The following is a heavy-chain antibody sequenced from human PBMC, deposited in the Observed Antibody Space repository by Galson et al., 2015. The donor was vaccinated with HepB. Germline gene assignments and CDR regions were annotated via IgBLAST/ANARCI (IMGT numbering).Heavy chain of an antibody. J-gene: IGHJ4*02. CDR2: VAHDGTVT. CDR3: AKERDARMSSSLNL. CDR1: GFTLSNYG. V-gene: IGHV3-30*18. D-gene: IGHD1-20*01. Sequence: SLRLSCAASGFTLSNYGMQWVRPAPGKGLEWVTVVAHDGTVTQYTGSVRGRFTVSRDNSKNMLYLYMNSLRPDDTAVYFCAKERDARMSSSLNLWGQGTLVIVSS.